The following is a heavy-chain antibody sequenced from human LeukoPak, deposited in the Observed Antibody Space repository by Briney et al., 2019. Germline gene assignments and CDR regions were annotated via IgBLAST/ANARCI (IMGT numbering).Heavy chain of an antibody. Sequence: GVLRLSCAASGFTFTNYAMIWVRQAPGRGLEWVSAIRSGGDGTLYADSVKGRFSISRDNSKNTLYLQMNSLRAEDTAVYYCAKTYSSTWYGFDYWGQGTLVTVSS. D-gene: IGHD6-13*01. CDR3: AKTYSSTWYGFDY. J-gene: IGHJ4*02. CDR2: IRSGGDGT. V-gene: IGHV3-23*01. CDR1: GFTFTNYA.